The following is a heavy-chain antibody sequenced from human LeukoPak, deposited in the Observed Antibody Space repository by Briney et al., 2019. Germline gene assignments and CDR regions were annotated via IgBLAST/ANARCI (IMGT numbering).Heavy chain of an antibody. D-gene: IGHD3-3*01. CDR2: IKQDGSEK. V-gene: IGHV3-7*03. J-gene: IGHJ6*02. CDR1: GFTFSSYW. CDR3: ARVGRVTIFGVVIQDYYYGMDV. Sequence: GGSLRLPCAASGFTFSSYWMSWVRQAPGKGLEWVANIKQDGSEKYYVDSVKGRFTISRDNAKNSLYLQMNSLRAEDTAVYYCARVGRVTIFGVVIQDYYYGMDVWGQGTTVTVSS.